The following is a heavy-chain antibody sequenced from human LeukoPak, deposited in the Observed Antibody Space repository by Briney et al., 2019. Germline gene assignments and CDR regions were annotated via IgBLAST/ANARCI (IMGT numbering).Heavy chain of an antibody. V-gene: IGHV3-15*01. Sequence: NPGGSLRLSCAASGFTFSNAWMSWVRQAPGKGLEWVGRIKSKTDGGTTDYAAPVKGRFTISRDDSKNTLYLQMNSLRAEDTAVYYCAKPPGLRRLDPWGQGTLVTVSS. CDR1: GFTFSNAW. CDR2: IKSKTDGGTT. J-gene: IGHJ5*02. CDR3: AKPPGLRRLDP. D-gene: IGHD5-12*01.